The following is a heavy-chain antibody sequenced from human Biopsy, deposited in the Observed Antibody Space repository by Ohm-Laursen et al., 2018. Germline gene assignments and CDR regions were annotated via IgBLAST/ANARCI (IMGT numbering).Heavy chain of an antibody. V-gene: IGHV4-4*07. CDR3: AREPRIAAVAYFDP. CDR1: GGSISNYY. CDR2: IYSSGST. J-gene: IGHJ5*02. Sequence: GTLSLTCTVSGGSISNYYWSWIRQPAGKGLEWIGRIYSSGSTNYNPSLKSRVTMSVDTSKNQFSLILNSMTAADTAVYYCAREPRIAAVAYFDPWGQGTLVTVSS. D-gene: IGHD6-13*01.